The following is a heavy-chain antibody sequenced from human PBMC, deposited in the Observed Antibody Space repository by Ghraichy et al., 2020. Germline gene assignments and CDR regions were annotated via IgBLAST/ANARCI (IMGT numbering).Heavy chain of an antibody. CDR1: GLMFSPNT. Sequence: GGSLRLSCVASGLMFSPNTMNWVRQAPGKGLEWVSSISSSTRYIYYADSVKGRFTISRDNAQNSLYLQMNSLRAEDTAVYYCSGGGGAGTPVLYHMDVWGLGTTVIVSS. J-gene: IGHJ6*02. CDR3: SGGGGAGTPVLYHMDV. V-gene: IGHV3-21*01. D-gene: IGHD6-19*01. CDR2: ISSSTRYI.